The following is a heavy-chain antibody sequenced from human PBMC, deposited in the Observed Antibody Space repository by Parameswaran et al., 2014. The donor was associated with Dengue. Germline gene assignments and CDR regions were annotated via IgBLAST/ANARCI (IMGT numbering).Heavy chain of an antibody. V-gene: IGHV4-31*02. J-gene: IGHJ5*02. CDR3: AGSDSSGYYWFDP. D-gene: IGHD3-22*01. CDR2: IYYSGST. Sequence: RWIRQPPGKGLEWIGYIYYSGSTYYNPSLKSRVTISVDTSKNQFSLKLSSVTAADTAVYYCAGSDSSGYYWFDPWGQGTLVTVSS.